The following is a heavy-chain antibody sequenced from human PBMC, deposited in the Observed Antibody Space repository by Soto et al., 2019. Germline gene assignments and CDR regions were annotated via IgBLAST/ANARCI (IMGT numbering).Heavy chain of an antibody. Sequence: PSETLSLTCSVSGGYISSISHFWGWVRQSPGKGLDWIGNVYHTGTTHYNPSLKSRVTISLDTSKNQFSLQRRSVTAADTAVYYCTRQTSMITMGSNGRSNWFDPVGPGTLVAVSS. CDR2: VYHTGTT. CDR1: GGYISSISHF. J-gene: IGHJ5*02. D-gene: IGHD3-22*01. V-gene: IGHV4-39*01. CDR3: TRQTSMITMGSNGRSNWFDP.